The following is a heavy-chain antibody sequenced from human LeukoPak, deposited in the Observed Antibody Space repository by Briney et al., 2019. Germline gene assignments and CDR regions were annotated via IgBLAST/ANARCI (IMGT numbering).Heavy chain of an antibody. CDR3: AANVDTNAFDI. CDR2: IKQDGSEK. D-gene: IGHD5-18*01. CDR1: GFTFNIYW. J-gene: IGHJ3*02. Sequence: GGSLRLSCAASGFTFNIYWMSWVRQAPGKGLECVANIKQDGSEKYYVDSVKGRFTISRDNAKNSLYLQMNSLRAEDMALYYCAANVDTNAFDIWGQGTMVTVSS. V-gene: IGHV3-7*03.